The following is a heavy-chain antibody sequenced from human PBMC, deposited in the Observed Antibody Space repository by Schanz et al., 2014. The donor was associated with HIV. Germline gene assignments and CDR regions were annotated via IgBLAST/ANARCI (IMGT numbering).Heavy chain of an antibody. CDR2: ISVSGRST. V-gene: IGHV3-23*01. D-gene: IGHD5-18*01. CDR3: AKAGLFFGQLWLGFFDY. J-gene: IGHJ4*02. Sequence: EVQLLEAGGGLVQPGGSLRLSCAAAGFSFSSYAMSWVRQAPRKGLEWVSGISVSGRSTYYADSVKGRFTISRDNAKNTLYLQMNNLKTEDTAVYYCAKAGLFFGQLWLGFFDYWGQGTLVTVSS. CDR1: GFSFSSYA.